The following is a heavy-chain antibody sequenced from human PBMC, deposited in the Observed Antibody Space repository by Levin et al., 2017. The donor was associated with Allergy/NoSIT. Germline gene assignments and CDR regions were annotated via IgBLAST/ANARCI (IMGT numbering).Heavy chain of an antibody. J-gene: IGHJ5*01. CDR2: INGDGSRT. CDR1: GFSFSSHW. Sequence: GGSLRLSCAASGFSFSSHWMHWVRQAPGKGLMWVSRINGDGSRTSYADSVEGRFTISRDNAKNTWYLQMNSLRVEDTAVYYCAREEYVYGSGNWFDSWGQGTLVTVSS. CDR3: AREEYVYGSGNWFDS. D-gene: IGHD3-10*01. V-gene: IGHV3-74*01.